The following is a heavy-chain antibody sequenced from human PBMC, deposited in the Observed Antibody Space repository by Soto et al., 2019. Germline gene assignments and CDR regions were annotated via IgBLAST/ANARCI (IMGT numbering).Heavy chain of an antibody. CDR3: ARLVDILTGYHLDY. Sequence: TLSLTCTVSGGSISSGGYYWSWIRQHPGKGLEWIGYIYYSGSTYYNPSLKSRVTISVDTSKNQFSLKLSSVTAADTAVYYCARLVDILTGYHLDYWGQGTLVTVSS. CDR1: GGSISSGGYY. CDR2: IYYSGST. D-gene: IGHD3-9*01. J-gene: IGHJ4*02. V-gene: IGHV4-31*03.